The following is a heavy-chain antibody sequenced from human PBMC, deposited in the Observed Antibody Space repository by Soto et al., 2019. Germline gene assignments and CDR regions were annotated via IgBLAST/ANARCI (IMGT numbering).Heavy chain of an antibody. CDR3: ARLTRVVTATNNWFDP. D-gene: IGHD2-21*02. CDR2: IIPIFGTA. Sequence: QVQLVQSGAEVKKPGSSVKVSCKASGGTFSSYAISWVRQAPGQGLEWMGGIIPIFGTANYAQKFQGRVTINADKSTSTAYMELSSLRSEDTAVYYCARLTRVVTATNNWFDPWGQGTLVTVSS. V-gene: IGHV1-69*06. J-gene: IGHJ5*02. CDR1: GGTFSSYA.